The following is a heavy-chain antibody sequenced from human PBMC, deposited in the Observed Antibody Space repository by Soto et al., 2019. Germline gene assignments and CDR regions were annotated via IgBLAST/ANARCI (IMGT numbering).Heavy chain of an antibody. CDR2: IKQDGSEK. J-gene: IGHJ6*02. Sequence: GGSLRLSCAASGFTFSSYWMSGVRQAPGKGLEWVANIKQDGSEKYYVDSVKGRFTISRDNAKNSLYLQMNSLRAEDTAVYYCAREDIVVVPAAIYYYYGMDVWGQGTTVTVSS. CDR1: GFTFSSYW. CDR3: AREDIVVVPAAIYYYYGMDV. D-gene: IGHD2-2*01. V-gene: IGHV3-7*03.